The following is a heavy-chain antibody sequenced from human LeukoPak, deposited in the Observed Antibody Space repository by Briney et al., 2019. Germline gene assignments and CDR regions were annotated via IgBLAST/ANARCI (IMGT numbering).Heavy chain of an antibody. CDR2: VHPSGRT. Sequence: PPETLSLTCAVYGGSFSDYFWTWIRQPPGKGLEWIGEVHPSGRTNYKSSLKSRVTISVDTSKNQFSLSLSSVTAADTAVYFCASSSYDLLTGLGLTHDFWGQGTLVTVSS. CDR3: ASSSYDLLTGLGLTHDF. D-gene: IGHD3-9*01. CDR1: GGSFSDYF. J-gene: IGHJ4*02. V-gene: IGHV4-34*01.